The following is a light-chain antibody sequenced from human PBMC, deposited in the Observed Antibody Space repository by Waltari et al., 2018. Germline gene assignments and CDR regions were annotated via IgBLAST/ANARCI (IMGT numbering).Light chain of an antibody. CDR2: DVT. V-gene: IGLV2-14*03. CDR1: TSDVGAHDY. J-gene: IGLJ2*01. Sequence: QSALTQPAPVSGYPGPSITISCIGTTSDVGAHDYVPWYQQHPGHAPKLITYDVTKRPAGVSDRFSGYKSGNRGSLSIFELPTEDEANYDCNAYAAKITVVFGGGTRLTVL. CDR3: NAYAAKITVV.